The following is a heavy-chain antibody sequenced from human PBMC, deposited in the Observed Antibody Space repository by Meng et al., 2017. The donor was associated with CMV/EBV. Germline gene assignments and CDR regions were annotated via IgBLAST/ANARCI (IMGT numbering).Heavy chain of an antibody. CDR2: IYYSGST. Sequence: SETLSLTCTVSGGSISSYYWSWIRQPPGKGLEWIGYIYYSGSTNYNPSLKGRVTISVDTSKNQFSLKLSSVTAADTAVYYCARDTIFRSLDYWGQGTLVTVSS. V-gene: IGHV4-59*01. J-gene: IGHJ4*02. CDR3: ARDTIFRSLDY. CDR1: GGSISSYY. D-gene: IGHD3-3*01.